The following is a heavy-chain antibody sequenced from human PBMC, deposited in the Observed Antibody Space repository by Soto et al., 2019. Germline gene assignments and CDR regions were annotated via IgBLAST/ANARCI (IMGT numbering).Heavy chain of an antibody. CDR2: ISTSSGST. CDR3: AKDGLGAYSYGSYYFDY. J-gene: IGHJ4*02. Sequence: EVQLLESGGSLVQPGGSLRLSCAASGFTFSSYAMRWVCQAPGKRLECVSTISTSSGSTYYADSVKGRFTISRDNSKNTLYLQMNSLRAEDTAVYYCAKDGLGAYSYGSYYFDYWGQGTLVTVSS. CDR1: GFTFSSYA. V-gene: IGHV3-23*01. D-gene: IGHD5-18*01.